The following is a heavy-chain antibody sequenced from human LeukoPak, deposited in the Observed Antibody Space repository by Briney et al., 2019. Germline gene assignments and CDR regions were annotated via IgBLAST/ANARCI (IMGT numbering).Heavy chain of an antibody. CDR2: IYTSGST. V-gene: IGHV4-4*07. CDR3: ARGRLTYYYDSSGYPFDY. CDR1: GGSISSYY. J-gene: IGHJ4*02. Sequence: PSETLSLTCTVSGGSISSYYWSWIRQPAGKGLEWIGRIYTSGSTNYNPSLKSRVTISVDTSKNQFSLKLSSVTAADTAVYYCARGRLTYYYDSSGYPFDYWGQGTLVTVSS. D-gene: IGHD3-22*01.